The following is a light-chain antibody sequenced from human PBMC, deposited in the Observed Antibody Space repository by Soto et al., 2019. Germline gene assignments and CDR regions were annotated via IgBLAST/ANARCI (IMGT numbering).Light chain of an antibody. V-gene: IGLV7-46*01. Sequence: QAVVTQEPSLTVSPGGTVTLTCGSSTGTVTSGHYPYWFQQKPGQAPRTLIYDTSHKHSWTPARFSGSLLGGKAALTLSGAQHEDEDEYYCFLYYADALVFGGGTKLTVL. CDR2: DTS. CDR1: TGTVTSGHY. CDR3: FLYYADALV. J-gene: IGLJ2*01.